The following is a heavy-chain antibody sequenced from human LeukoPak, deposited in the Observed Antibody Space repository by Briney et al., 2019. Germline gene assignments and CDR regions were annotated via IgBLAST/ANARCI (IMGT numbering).Heavy chain of an antibody. CDR1: GGSISSSY. J-gene: IGHJ4*02. CDR3: ARTSTYYYASGMPPKVIYFDY. CDR2: IYYSGST. Sequence: SETLSLTCTVSGGSISSSYWSWIRQPPGKGLEWIGYIYYSGSTNYNPSLKSRVTISVVTSKNQFSLKLSSVTAADTAVYYCARTSTYYYASGMPPKVIYFDYWGQGTLVTVSS. V-gene: IGHV4-59*01. D-gene: IGHD3-10*01.